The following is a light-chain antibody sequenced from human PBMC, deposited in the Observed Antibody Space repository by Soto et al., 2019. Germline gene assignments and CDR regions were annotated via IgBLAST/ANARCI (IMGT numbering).Light chain of an antibody. Sequence: IVLIHSPAERSAGVGYRARMTPWASRHISKDLGWFQQKAGKAPKFLIYGESILQPGVPSRFSGTGSGSDFALSICSLQPDDFALYYCQQYNRYPRTLGQGTKVDIK. CDR2: GES. CDR3: QQYNRYPRT. J-gene: IGKJ1*01. V-gene: IGKV1-16*01. CDR1: RHISKD.